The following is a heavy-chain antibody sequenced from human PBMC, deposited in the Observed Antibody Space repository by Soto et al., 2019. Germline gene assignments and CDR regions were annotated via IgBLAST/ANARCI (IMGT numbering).Heavy chain of an antibody. CDR3: ARDLGYCRSGTCYREWFDP. CDR1: GFTFNSNA. V-gene: IGHV3-30*04. CDR2: ISYDGRVQ. D-gene: IGHD2-15*01. J-gene: IGHJ5*02. Sequence: QEQLVESGGDVVQPGRSLRLSCAASGFTFNSNAMHWVRQAPGKGLEWVAVISYDGRVQQYTDSVKGRFTISRDDSKNILYLQMNSLRDEDTALYYCARDLGYCRSGTCYREWFDPWGQGTLVTVSS.